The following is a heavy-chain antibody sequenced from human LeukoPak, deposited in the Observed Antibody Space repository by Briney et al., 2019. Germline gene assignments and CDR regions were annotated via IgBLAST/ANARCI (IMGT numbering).Heavy chain of an antibody. Sequence: PGASVKVSCKASGYTFTGYYMHWVRQAPGQGLEWMGWINPNSGGTNYAQKFQGRVTMTRDTSISTAYMELSRLRSDDTAVYYCARFPPRWEKVGATGSGWGQGTMVTVSS. CDR3: ARFPPRWEKVGATGSG. V-gene: IGHV1-2*02. J-gene: IGHJ3*01. CDR2: INPNSGGT. CDR1: GYTFTGYY. D-gene: IGHD1-26*01.